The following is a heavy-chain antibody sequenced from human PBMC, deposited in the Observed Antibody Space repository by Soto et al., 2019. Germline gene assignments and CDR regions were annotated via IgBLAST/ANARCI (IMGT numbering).Heavy chain of an antibody. CDR1: GYTFTDSA. CDR3: AKGPRMWTPDY. J-gene: IGHJ4*02. V-gene: IGHV1-3*01. D-gene: IGHD2-21*01. Sequence: ASVKVSCKASGYTFTDSAIHWVRQAPGQSLELLGWIAPGNGNTKYSQKFQGRVTITRDTSATTAYMELSSLRSEDTAVYYCAKGPRMWTPDYWGQGTLVTVSS. CDR2: IAPGNGNT.